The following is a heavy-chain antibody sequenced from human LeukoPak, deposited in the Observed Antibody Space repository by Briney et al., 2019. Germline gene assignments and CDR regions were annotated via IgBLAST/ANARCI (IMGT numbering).Heavy chain of an antibody. V-gene: IGHV3-23*01. D-gene: IGHD5-12*01. Sequence: GGSLTLSCAVSGLNFKFYAMSWVRQAPGKGLEWVSGISGRGDSADYADSVKGRFTISRDNAKNSLYLQMNSLRAEDTAVYYCARDPGSGYEEHFDYWGQGTLVTVSS. CDR2: ISGRGDSA. CDR1: GLNFKFYA. CDR3: ARDPGSGYEEHFDY. J-gene: IGHJ4*02.